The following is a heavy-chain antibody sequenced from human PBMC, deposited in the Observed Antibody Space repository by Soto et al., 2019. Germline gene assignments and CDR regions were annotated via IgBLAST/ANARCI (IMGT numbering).Heavy chain of an antibody. V-gene: IGHV1-69*01. J-gene: IGHJ1*01. CDR3: AAHLNSGSSSWDYEYSQH. CDR1: GGTFSSYA. D-gene: IGHD1-26*01. CDR2: ITPIFGTA. Sequence: QVQLVQSGAEVKKPGSSVKVSCKASGGTFSSYAISWVRQAPGQGLEWMGWITPIFGTANYAQKFQGRVTITANDSTSTAYMELSSGRSEDTAVYYWAAHLNSGSSSWDYEYSQHWGQGTLVTVSS.